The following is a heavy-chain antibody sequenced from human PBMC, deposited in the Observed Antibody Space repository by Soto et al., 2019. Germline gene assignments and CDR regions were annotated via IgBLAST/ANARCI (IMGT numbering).Heavy chain of an antibody. CDR2: IIPIIGNA. V-gene: IGHV1-69*05. CDR1: GGTFSSYA. D-gene: IGHD6-13*01. Sequence: SVKVSCKASGGTFSSYAISWVRQAPGQGLEWMGWIIPIIGNANYAQKFQGRVTITTDESTSTAYMELRSLRSDNTAVYYSARSSLATAGYYYYGMDVWGQGTTVTVSS. CDR3: ARSSLATAGYYYYGMDV. J-gene: IGHJ6*02.